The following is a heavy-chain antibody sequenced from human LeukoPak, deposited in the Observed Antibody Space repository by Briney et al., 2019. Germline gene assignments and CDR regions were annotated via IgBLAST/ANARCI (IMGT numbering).Heavy chain of an antibody. CDR2: ISGSGSAT. J-gene: IGHJ4*02. CDR3: AKTEAPAAIRAGSDY. CDR1: GFTFSNYG. V-gene: IGHV3-23*01. Sequence: GGSLRLSCVASGFTFSNYGMSWVRQAPGRGVEGVCTISGSGSATYNAGSVKGRFTTSRDNSNNTLYLQMNSLRAEDTAVYYCAKTEAPAAIRAGSDYWGQGTLVTVSS. D-gene: IGHD2-2*02.